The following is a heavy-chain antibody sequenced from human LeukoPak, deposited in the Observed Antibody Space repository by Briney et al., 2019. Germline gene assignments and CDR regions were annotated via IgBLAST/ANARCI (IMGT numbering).Heavy chain of an antibody. CDR2: IYYSGST. Sequence: KSSETLSLTCTVSGGSVSSGSYYWSWIRQPPGKGLEWIGYIYYSGSTNYNPSLKSRVTISVDTSKNQFSLKLSSVTAAVTAVYYCARALDNWFDPWGQGTLVTVSS. CDR3: ARALDNWFDP. J-gene: IGHJ5*02. D-gene: IGHD3-16*02. CDR1: GGSVSSGSYY. V-gene: IGHV4-61*01.